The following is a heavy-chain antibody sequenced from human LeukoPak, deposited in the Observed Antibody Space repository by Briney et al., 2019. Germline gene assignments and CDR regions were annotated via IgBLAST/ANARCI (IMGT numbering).Heavy chain of an antibody. V-gene: IGHV3-48*03. J-gene: IGHJ4*02. CDR3: ARDLGGPY. CDR2: ISSSGGTI. CDR1: GFTFSSYE. Sequence: QPGGSLRLSCAASGFTFSSYEMNWVRQAPGKGLEWVSYISSSGGTIYYADSVKGRFTISRDNAKNSLYLQMNSLRAEDAAVYYCARDLGGPYWGQGTLVTVSS. D-gene: IGHD2-15*01.